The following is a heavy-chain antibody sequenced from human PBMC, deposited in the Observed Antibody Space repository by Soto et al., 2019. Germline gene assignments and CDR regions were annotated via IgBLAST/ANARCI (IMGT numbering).Heavy chain of an antibody. CDR3: AQEREEMATQYGIDA. D-gene: IGHD5-12*01. CDR1: GFTFSSYG. CDR2: ISYDGSNK. Sequence: PGGSLRLSCAASGFTFSSYGMHWVRQAPGKGLEWVAVISYDGSNKYYADSVKGRFTISRDNSKNTLYLQMNSLRAEDTAVYYCAQEREEMATQYGIDAWGQGTKVTVSS. J-gene: IGHJ6*02. V-gene: IGHV3-30*18.